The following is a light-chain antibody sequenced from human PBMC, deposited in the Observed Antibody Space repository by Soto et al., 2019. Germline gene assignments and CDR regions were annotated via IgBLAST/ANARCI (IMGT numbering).Light chain of an antibody. Sequence: ETVLTQSPGTLSLSPGERATLSCRASQSVSSSYLAWYQQKPGQAPRLLIYDASSRATGIPDRFSGSGSGTDFTLTLSSLEPEDFAVYYCQQYVRSPPSWTFGQGTKVEIK. CDR3: QQYVRSPPSWT. CDR2: DAS. V-gene: IGKV3-20*01. J-gene: IGKJ1*01. CDR1: QSVSSSY.